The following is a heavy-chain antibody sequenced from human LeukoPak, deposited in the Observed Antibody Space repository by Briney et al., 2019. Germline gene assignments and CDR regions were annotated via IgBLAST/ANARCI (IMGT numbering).Heavy chain of an antibody. CDR1: GYTFTGYY. Sequence: ASVKVSCKASGYTFTGYYMHWVRQAPGQGLEWMGWINPNSGGTNYAQKFQGRVTMTRDTSISTAYMELSRLRSDDTAVYYCASEYCSSTNRYDWYFDYWGQGTLVTVSS. CDR3: ASEYCSSTNRYDWYFDY. CDR2: INPNSGGT. V-gene: IGHV1-2*02. J-gene: IGHJ4*02. D-gene: IGHD2-2*01.